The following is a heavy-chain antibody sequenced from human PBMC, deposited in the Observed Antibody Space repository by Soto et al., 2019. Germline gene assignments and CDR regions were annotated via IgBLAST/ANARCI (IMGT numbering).Heavy chain of an antibody. J-gene: IGHJ4*02. Sequence: ASVKVSCKASGYTFTSYAMHWVRQAPGQRLEWMGWINAGNGNTKYSQKFQGRVTITRDTSASTAYMELSSLRSEDTAVYYCARAVAYSGYESDFDYWGQGTLVTVSS. CDR2: INAGNGNT. CDR3: ARAVAYSGYESDFDY. CDR1: GYTFTSYA. V-gene: IGHV1-3*01. D-gene: IGHD5-12*01.